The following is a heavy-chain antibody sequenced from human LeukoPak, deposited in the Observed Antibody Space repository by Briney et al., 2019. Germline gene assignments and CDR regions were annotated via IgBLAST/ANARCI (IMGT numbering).Heavy chain of an antibody. V-gene: IGHV3-7*01. D-gene: IGHD3-16*02. Sequence: GGSLRLSGAASGFTFSSYWMSWVRQAPGKGPEWVANIKQDGSENYYVDPVRGRFTISRDNAKNSLYLQMNSLRAEDTAVYYCAREPGYYVWGSYRHNWFDPWGQGTLVTVSS. J-gene: IGHJ5*02. CDR3: AREPGYYVWGSYRHNWFDP. CDR2: IKQDGSEN. CDR1: GFTFSSYW.